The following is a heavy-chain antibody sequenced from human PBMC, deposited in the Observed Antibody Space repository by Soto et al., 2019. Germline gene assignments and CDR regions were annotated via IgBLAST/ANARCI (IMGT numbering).Heavy chain of an antibody. J-gene: IGHJ5*02. Sequence: SETLSLTCAVYGGSFSGYYWSWIRQPPGKGLEWIGEINHSGSTNYNPSLKSRVTISVDTSKNQFSLKLSSVTAADTAVYYCARVSVYMTTVTLYKWFDPWGQGTLVTVSS. D-gene: IGHD4-17*01. V-gene: IGHV4-34*01. CDR3: ARVSVYMTTVTLYKWFDP. CDR2: INHSGST. CDR1: GGSFSGYY.